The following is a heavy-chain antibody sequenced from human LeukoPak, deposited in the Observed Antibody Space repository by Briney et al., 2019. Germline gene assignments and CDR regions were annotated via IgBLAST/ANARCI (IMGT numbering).Heavy chain of an antibody. CDR3: ARTTSFDY. V-gene: IGHV3-48*03. D-gene: IGHD1-1*01. J-gene: IGHJ4*02. Sequence: QPGGSLRLSCAASGFIFSSYEMNWVRQAPGKGLEWVSYISASGSTIYYADSVKGRFTISRDNAKNSLSLQLSSLRAEDTAVYYCARTTSFDYWGQGTLVTVSS. CDR2: ISASGSTI. CDR1: GFIFSSYE.